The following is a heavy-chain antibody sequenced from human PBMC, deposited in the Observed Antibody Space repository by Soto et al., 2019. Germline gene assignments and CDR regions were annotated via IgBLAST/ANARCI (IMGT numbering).Heavy chain of an antibody. CDR3: AKGRGGSYFDY. CDR1: GFTFSSYG. CDR2: ISYDGSNK. D-gene: IGHD1-26*01. Sequence: GGSLRLSCAASGFTFSSYGIHWFRQAPGKGLEWVAVISYDGSNKYYADSVKGRFTISRDNSKNTLYLQMNSLRAEDTAVYYCAKGRGGSYFDYWGHGTLVTVSS. V-gene: IGHV3-30*18. J-gene: IGHJ4*01.